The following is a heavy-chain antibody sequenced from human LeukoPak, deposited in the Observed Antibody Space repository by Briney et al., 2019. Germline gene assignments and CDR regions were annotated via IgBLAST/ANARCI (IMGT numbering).Heavy chain of an antibody. CDR3: ARDGGPDILTGYYPWRIYYYYYMDV. CDR2: ISAYNGNT. Sequence: ASVKVSCKASGYTFTSYGISWARQAPGQGLEWMGWISAYNGNTNYAQKLQGRVTMTTDTSTSTAYMELRSLRSDDTAVYYCARDGGPDILTGYYPWRIYYYYYMDVWGKGTTVTVSS. V-gene: IGHV1-18*01. D-gene: IGHD3-9*01. J-gene: IGHJ6*03. CDR1: GYTFTSYG.